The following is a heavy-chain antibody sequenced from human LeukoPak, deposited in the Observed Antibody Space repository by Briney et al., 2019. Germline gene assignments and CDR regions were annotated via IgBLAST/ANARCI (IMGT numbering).Heavy chain of an antibody. Sequence: GGSLRLSCAASRFTFSSYWMSWVRQAPGKGLEWVANRKQDGSEKYYVDSVKGRFTISRDNAKNSLYLQMNSLRAEDTAVSYCARAPLFYYGSGSHPNYYGMDFWGQGTTVTVSS. CDR2: RKQDGSEK. V-gene: IGHV3-7*02. D-gene: IGHD3-10*01. J-gene: IGHJ6*02. CDR1: RFTFSSYW. CDR3: ARAPLFYYGSGSHPNYYGMDF.